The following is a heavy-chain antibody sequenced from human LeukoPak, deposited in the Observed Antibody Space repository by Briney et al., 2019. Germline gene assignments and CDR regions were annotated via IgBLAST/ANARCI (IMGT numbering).Heavy chain of an antibody. CDR1: GFTFNSYA. D-gene: IGHD1-26*01. CDR3: AKDLGRYRNNYFDY. J-gene: IGHJ4*02. V-gene: IGHV3-23*01. CDR2: ISGSGGGT. Sequence: PGGSLRLSRAASGFTFNSYAMSWVRQAPEKGLEWVATISGSGGGTYYAGSVKGRFTISRDDSKNTLYLQMNSLRAEDTAVYYWAKDLGRYRNNYFDYWGQGTLVTVSS.